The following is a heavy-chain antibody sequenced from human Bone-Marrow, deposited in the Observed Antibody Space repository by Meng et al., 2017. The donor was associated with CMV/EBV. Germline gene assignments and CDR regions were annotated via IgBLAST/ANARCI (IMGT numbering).Heavy chain of an antibody. CDR3: ARDMCLRSTSCYPGWFDP. CDR1: GGTFSSYA. CDR2: IIPIFGTA. Sequence: SVKVSCKASGGTFSSYAISWVRQAPGQGLEWMGGIIPIFGTANYAQKFQGRVTITTDESTSTAYMELSSLRSEDTAVYYCARDMCLRSTSCYPGWFDPWGQGTLVTVSA. D-gene: IGHD2-2*01. J-gene: IGHJ5*02. V-gene: IGHV1-69*05.